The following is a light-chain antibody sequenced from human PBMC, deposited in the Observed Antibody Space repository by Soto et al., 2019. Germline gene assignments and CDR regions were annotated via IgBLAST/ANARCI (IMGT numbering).Light chain of an antibody. CDR3: QQYYSYPFT. Sequence: IQLAQSPSSLSASVGDRVTITCRASQSISSWLAWYQQKPGKAPKLLIYDASSLESGVPSRFSGSGSGTDFTLTISCLQSEDFATYYCQQYYSYPFTFGPGTKVDIK. V-gene: IGKV1-5*01. J-gene: IGKJ3*01. CDR2: DAS. CDR1: QSISSW.